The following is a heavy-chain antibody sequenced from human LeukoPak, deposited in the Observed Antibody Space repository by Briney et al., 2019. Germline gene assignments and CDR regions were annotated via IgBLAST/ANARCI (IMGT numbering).Heavy chain of an antibody. CDR2: ISGSGGST. V-gene: IGHV3-23*01. CDR1: GFTFSSYG. J-gene: IGHJ4*02. CDR3: AKDRYYYDSSGYLSYYFDY. D-gene: IGHD3-22*01. Sequence: GGSLRLSCAASGFTFSSYGMSWVRQAPGKGLEWVSAISGSGGSTYYADSVKGRFTISRDNSKNTLYLQMNSLRAEDTAVYYCAKDRYYYDSSGYLSYYFDYWGQGTLATVSS.